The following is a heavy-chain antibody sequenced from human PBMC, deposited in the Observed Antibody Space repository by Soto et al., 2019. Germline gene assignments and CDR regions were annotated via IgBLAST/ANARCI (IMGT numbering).Heavy chain of an antibody. CDR2: IYWDDNN. CDR3: AHRDRASGGLFDH. CDR1: GFALSTSGVA. J-gene: IGHJ4*02. D-gene: IGHD3-10*01. Sequence: QITLKAFGPTLVKPTQTLTLTCTSSGFALSTSGVAVGWIRQSPGKALEWLSVIYWDDNNRPSPSLRNRFPIPKDASKIRVVLTMTNLDPVDTATSYCAHRDRASGGLFDHWAQGLLVTVSS. V-gene: IGHV2-5*02.